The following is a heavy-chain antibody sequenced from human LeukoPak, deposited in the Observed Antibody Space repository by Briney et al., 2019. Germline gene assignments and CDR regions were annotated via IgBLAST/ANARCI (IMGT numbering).Heavy chain of an antibody. CDR1: GFTFSSYA. D-gene: IGHD3-10*01. J-gene: IGHJ4*02. Sequence: GGSLRLSCAASGFTFSSYAMHWVRQAPGKGLEWVAVISYDGSNKYYADSVKGRFTISRDNSKNTLYLQMNSLRAEDTAVYYCAKGFAGAPLDYWGQGTLVTVSS. CDR2: ISYDGSNK. CDR3: AKGFAGAPLDY. V-gene: IGHV3-30-3*01.